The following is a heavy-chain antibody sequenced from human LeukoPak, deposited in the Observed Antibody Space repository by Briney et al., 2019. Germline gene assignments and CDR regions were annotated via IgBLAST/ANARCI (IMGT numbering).Heavy chain of an antibody. J-gene: IGHJ5*02. CDR1: GGSISSGGYS. V-gene: IGHV4-30-2*01. Sequence: SETLSLTCAVSGGSISSGGYSWSWIRQPPGKGLEWIGYIYHSGSTYYNPSLKSQVTISVDRSKNQFSLKLSSVTAADTAVYYCARVIRGATVTGRPSDWFDPWGQGTLVTVSS. CDR3: ARVIRGATVTGRPSDWFDP. D-gene: IGHD4-17*01. CDR2: IYHSGST.